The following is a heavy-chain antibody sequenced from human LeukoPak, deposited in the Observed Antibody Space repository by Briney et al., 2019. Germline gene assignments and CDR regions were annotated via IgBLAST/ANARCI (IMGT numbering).Heavy chain of an antibody. Sequence: GRSPRLSCAASGFTFSSYGMHWVRQAPGKGLEWVAVIWYDGSNKYYADSVKGRFTISRDNSKNTLYLQMNSLRAEDTAVYYCARDRVYCSGGGCSPYFDYWGQGTLVTVSS. CDR3: ARDRVYCSGGGCSPYFDY. CDR2: IWYDGSNK. D-gene: IGHD2-15*01. V-gene: IGHV3-33*01. J-gene: IGHJ4*02. CDR1: GFTFSSYG.